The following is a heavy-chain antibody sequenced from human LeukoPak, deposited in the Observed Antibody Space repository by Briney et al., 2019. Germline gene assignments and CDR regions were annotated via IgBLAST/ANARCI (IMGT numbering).Heavy chain of an antibody. J-gene: IGHJ6*02. CDR2: ISYDGSNK. CDR3: ARAPANYYYYYGMDV. V-gene: IGHV3-30-3*01. CDR1: GFTFSSYA. Sequence: PGGSLRLSCAASGFTFSSYAMHWVRQAPGKGLEWVAVISYDGSNKYYADSVKGRFTISRDNSKNTLYLQMNSLRAEDTAVYYCARAPANYYYYYGMDVWGQGTTVTVSS.